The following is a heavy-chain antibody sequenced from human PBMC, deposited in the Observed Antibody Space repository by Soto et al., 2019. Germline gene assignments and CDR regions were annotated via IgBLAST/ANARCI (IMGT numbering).Heavy chain of an antibody. D-gene: IGHD2-8*01. V-gene: IGHV1-18*01. Sequence: QVQLVQSGAEVKKPGASVKVSCKASGYTFTSYGISWVRQAPGQGLEWMGWISANNGNTNFAQKFQGRVTMTTDTSTNTAYMELRSLRSDDTAVYDCARGPRWIITVYAPDYWGQGTLVTVSS. CDR3: ARGPRWIITVYAPDY. CDR1: GYTFTSYG. J-gene: IGHJ4*02. CDR2: ISANNGNT.